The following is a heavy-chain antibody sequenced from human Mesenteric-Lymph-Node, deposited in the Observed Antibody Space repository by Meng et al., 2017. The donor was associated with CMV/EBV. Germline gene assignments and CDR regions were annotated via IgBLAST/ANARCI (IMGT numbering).Heavy chain of an antibody. CDR3: ARVASHTADY. CDR1: GFTFSDYY. Sequence: GESLKISCAASGFTFSDYYMSWIRQAPGKGLEWVSYISSSGSTIYYADSVKGRFTISRDNAKNSLYLQMNSLRAEDTAVYYCARVASHTADYWGQGTLVTVSS. J-gene: IGHJ4*02. CDR2: ISSSGSTI. D-gene: IGHD2-2*01. V-gene: IGHV3-11*04.